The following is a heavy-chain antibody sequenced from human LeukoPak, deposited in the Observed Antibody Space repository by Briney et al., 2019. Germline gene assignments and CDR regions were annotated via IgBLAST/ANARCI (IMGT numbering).Heavy chain of an antibody. V-gene: IGHV4-39*01. CDR1: GGSISTNKYY. CDR3: ATPYSGGYQGLDI. Sequence: SETLSLTCTVSGGSISTNKYYWGWIRQPPGKGLEWIGSIYYSGSTYYNPTLKSRVTTFVDTSKNQFSLKLSSVTAADTAVYYCATPYSGGYQGLDIWGQGTMVTVS. CDR2: IYYSGST. D-gene: IGHD1-26*01. J-gene: IGHJ3*02.